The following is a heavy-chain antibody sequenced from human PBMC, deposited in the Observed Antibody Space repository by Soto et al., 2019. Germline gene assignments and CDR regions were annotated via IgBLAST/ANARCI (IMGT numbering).Heavy chain of an antibody. CDR2: IIPIFGTA. D-gene: IGHD3-9*01. CDR1: GGTFSSYA. CDR3: ARGLYDILTGYYKAPPYCYYGMEV. V-gene: IGHV1-69*13. J-gene: IGHJ6*02. Sequence: SVKVSCKASGGTFSSYAISWVRQAPGQGLEWMGGIIPIFGTANYAQKFQGRVTITADESTSTAYMELSSLRSEDTAVYYCARGLYDILTGYYKAPPYCYYGMEVWGQGTTVTVSS.